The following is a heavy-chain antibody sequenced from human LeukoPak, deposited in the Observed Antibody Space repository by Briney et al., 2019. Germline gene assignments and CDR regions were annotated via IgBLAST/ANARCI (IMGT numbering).Heavy chain of an antibody. CDR1: GYTFTNYY. Sequence: GASVKVSCKASGYTFTNYYIHWVRQATGQGLEWMGWMNPNSGNTGYAQKFQGRVTMTRNTSISTAYMELSSLRSEDTAVYYCARGLGVGATDGGDYWGQGTLVTVSS. V-gene: IGHV1-8*02. J-gene: IGHJ4*02. D-gene: IGHD1-26*01. CDR3: ARGLGVGATDGGDY. CDR2: MNPNSGNT.